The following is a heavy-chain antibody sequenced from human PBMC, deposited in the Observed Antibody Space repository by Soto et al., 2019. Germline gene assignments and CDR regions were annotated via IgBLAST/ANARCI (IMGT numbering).Heavy chain of an antibody. CDR3: ARVRVGTDDAFDI. CDR2: IFYSGTT. Sequence: QVQLRESGPGLVKPSETLSLTCSVSAGSINSYFWSWIRQSPGKGLEWIGYIFYSGTTNYNPSLNSRVTILLDTSKNQFSLRLNSVTAADTAIYYCARVRVGTDDAFDIWGQWTLVTVSS. D-gene: IGHD1-26*01. J-gene: IGHJ3*02. V-gene: IGHV4-59*01. CDR1: AGSINSYF.